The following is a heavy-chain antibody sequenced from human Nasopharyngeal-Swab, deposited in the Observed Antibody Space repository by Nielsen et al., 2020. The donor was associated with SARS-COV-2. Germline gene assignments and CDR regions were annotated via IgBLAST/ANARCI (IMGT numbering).Heavy chain of an antibody. Sequence: VRQMPGKGLEWMGIICPGGSDTRYSPSFQGQVTISADKSISTAYLQWSSLKASDTAVYYCARQGSGYYYAWYFDLWGRGTLVTVSS. CDR3: ARQGSGYYYAWYFDL. J-gene: IGHJ2*01. D-gene: IGHD3-22*01. CDR2: ICPGGSDT. V-gene: IGHV5-51*01.